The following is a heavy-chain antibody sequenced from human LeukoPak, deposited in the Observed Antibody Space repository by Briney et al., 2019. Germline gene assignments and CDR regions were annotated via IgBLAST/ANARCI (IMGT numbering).Heavy chain of an antibody. CDR3: ARADYTADVAAFDI. V-gene: IGHV3-7*01. CDR1: GFTFSSYW. D-gene: IGHD4-11*01. J-gene: IGHJ3*02. Sequence: GGSLRLSCEASGFTFSSYWMSWVRQAPGKGLEWVANIRQDGSEKCYVDSVKGRFTISRDNAKNSLYLQMNSLRAEDTAVYYCARADYTADVAAFDIWGQGTMVTVSS. CDR2: IRQDGSEK.